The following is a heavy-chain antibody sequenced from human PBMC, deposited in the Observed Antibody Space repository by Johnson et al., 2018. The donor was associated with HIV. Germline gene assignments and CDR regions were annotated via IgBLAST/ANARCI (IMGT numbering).Heavy chain of an antibody. CDR3: AKDLSHYEYVWGSYPNGFDI. D-gene: IGHD3-16*02. Sequence: MLLVESGGGLVHPGGSLRLACAASGFTFTNYAMTWVRQTPGKGLDWVSVISGGGSTYYADAGKGRFTISRDNSKNTLYLQMNNLRAEDTAVYYCAKDLSHYEYVWGSYPNGFDIWGQGTMVSVSS. V-gene: IGHV3-23*04. CDR1: GFTFTNYA. CDR2: ISGGGST. J-gene: IGHJ3*02.